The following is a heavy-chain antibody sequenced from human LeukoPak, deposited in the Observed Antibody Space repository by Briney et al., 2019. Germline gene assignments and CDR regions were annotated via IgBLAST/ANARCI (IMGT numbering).Heavy chain of an antibody. CDR1: GGSISSYY. CDR2: IYYSGST. D-gene: IGHD3-10*01. J-gene: IGHJ5*02. Sequence: SETLSLTCTVSGGSISSYYWSWIRQPPGKGLEWVGYIYYSGSTNYNPSLKCGVTISVDTSKNQFSLKLSSVTAADTAVYYCARHDRRRIDGSGSPSRKYNWFDPWGQGTLVTVSS. V-gene: IGHV4-59*08. CDR3: ARHDRRRIDGSGSPSRKYNWFDP.